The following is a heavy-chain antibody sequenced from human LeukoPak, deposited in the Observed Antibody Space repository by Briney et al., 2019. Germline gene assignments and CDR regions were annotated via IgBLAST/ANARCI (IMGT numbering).Heavy chain of an antibody. CDR2: ISSSSSYI. CDR3: ARDRDYGDYVFDY. D-gene: IGHD4-17*01. Sequence: GGSLRLSCAASGFTFSSYSMTWVRQAPGKGLEWVSSISSSSSYIYYADSVKGRFTISRDNAKNSLYLQMNSLRAEDTAVYYCARDRDYGDYVFDYWGQGTLVTVSS. V-gene: IGHV3-21*01. J-gene: IGHJ4*02. CDR1: GFTFSSYS.